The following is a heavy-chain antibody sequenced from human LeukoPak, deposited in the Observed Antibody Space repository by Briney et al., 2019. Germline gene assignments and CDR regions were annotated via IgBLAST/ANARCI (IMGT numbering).Heavy chain of an antibody. CDR3: ARAYYYDSSGYYYLKY. V-gene: IGHV1-2*02. Sequence: ASVKVSCKASGYTFTGYYIHWVRQAPGQGLEWMGWINPNSGGSGGTHYAQKFQGRVTMTRDTSISTAYMELSRLRSDDTAVYYCARAYYYDSSGYYYLKYWGQGTLVTVSS. CDR1: GYTFTGYY. CDR2: INPNSGGSGGT. D-gene: IGHD3-22*01. J-gene: IGHJ4*02.